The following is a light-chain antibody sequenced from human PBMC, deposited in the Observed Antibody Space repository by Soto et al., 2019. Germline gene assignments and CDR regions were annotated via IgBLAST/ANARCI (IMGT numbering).Light chain of an antibody. CDR1: HIVDTS. CDR2: AAS. Sequence: DIQMTQSPSSLSASVGDRVTVTCRTSHIVDTSLNWYLQKPGKAPKLLIYAASSVQSGVPARLSGSGSATFFTLTIHNLQPDDFATYFCQQTPSIRPPFGPGNNVDI. V-gene: IGKV1-39*01. J-gene: IGKJ3*01. CDR3: QQTPSIRPP.